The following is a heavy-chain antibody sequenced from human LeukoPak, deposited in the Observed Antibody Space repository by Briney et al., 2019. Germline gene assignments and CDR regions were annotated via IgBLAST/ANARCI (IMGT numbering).Heavy chain of an antibody. CDR3: AKDVPSSGESYYYYGMDV. Sequence: AGGSLRLSCAASGFTFSSYAMSWVREAPGEGLEWVSAISGSGGSTYYADSVEGRFTISRDNSKNTLYLQMNSLRAEDTAVYYCAKDVPSSGESYYYYGMDVWGQGTTVTVSS. D-gene: IGHD3-16*01. V-gene: IGHV3-23*01. CDR1: GFTFSSYA. J-gene: IGHJ6*02. CDR2: ISGSGGST.